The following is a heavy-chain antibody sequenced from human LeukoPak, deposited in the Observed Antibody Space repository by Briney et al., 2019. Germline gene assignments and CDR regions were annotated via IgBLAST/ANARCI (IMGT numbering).Heavy chain of an antibody. CDR2: IYTSGST. CDR1: GGSISSGSYY. Sequence: PSETLSLTCTVSGGSISSGSYYWSWIRQPAGKGLEWIGRIYTSGSTNYNPSLKSRVTISVDMSKNQFSLKLSSVTAADTAVYYCATARHYGGNFHYFDYWGQGTLVTVSS. V-gene: IGHV4-61*02. D-gene: IGHD4-23*01. J-gene: IGHJ4*02. CDR3: ATARHYGGNFHYFDY.